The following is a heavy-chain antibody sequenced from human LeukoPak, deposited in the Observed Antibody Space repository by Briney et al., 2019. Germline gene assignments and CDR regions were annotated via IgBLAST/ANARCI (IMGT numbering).Heavy chain of an antibody. D-gene: IGHD3-10*01. CDR2: IKQDGSER. CDR3: ARAGSHWHYVY. Sequence: GGSLRLSCAASGFTFSGFSMSWVRQSPTKGLEWVANIKQDGSERYYADSVKGRFTISRDNAKNSLSLQMNNLRVEDTAVYYCARAGSHWHYVYWGQGTLVTVSS. J-gene: IGHJ4*02. V-gene: IGHV3-7*01. CDR1: GFTFSGFS.